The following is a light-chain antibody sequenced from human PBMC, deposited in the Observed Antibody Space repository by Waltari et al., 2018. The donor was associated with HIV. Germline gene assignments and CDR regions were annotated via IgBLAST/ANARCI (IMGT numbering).Light chain of an antibody. J-gene: IGLJ3*02. CDR2: RNN. CDR3: AAWDGSLRGWV. CDR1: SSDIGINY. Sequence: QSVLTQPPSASGTPGQRVSIPRSGTSSDIGINYVFWYQQFPGTAPKLLIYRNNQRPSGVPDRFSGSKSGTSASLAISGLRSEDEADYYCAAWDGSLRGWVFGGGTKLTVL. V-gene: IGLV1-47*01.